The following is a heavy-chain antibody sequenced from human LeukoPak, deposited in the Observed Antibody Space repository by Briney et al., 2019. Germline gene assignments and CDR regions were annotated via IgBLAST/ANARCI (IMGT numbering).Heavy chain of an antibody. CDR2: VYSDDTT. CDR3: ARGGGYYAIDY. D-gene: IGHD1-26*01. V-gene: IGHV3-53*01. Sequence: GGSLRLFCAASGFTVNSNYMNWVRQAPGKGLEWVSVVYSDDTTYYADSVKGRFTISRDNSKNTLYLQMNNLRAEDTAVYYCARGGGYYAIDYWGQGTLVTVSS. CDR1: GFTVNSNY. J-gene: IGHJ4*02.